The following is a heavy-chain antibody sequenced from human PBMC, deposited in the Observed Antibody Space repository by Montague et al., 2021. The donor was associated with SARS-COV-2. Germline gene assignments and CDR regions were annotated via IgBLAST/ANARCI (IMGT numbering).Heavy chain of an antibody. CDR3: ARQERRWLQLTPGAFDI. CDR1: GGSISSNY. D-gene: IGHD5-24*01. Sequence: SETLSLTCTVSGGSISSNYWSWIWKRPGKGLEWIGFIYYSGSTNSNPSLTSRVTISVDTSKNQCSLKLSSVTAAATAGYYCARQERRWLQLTPGAFDIWGQGTMVTVSS. CDR2: IYYSGST. J-gene: IGHJ3*02. V-gene: IGHV4-59*08.